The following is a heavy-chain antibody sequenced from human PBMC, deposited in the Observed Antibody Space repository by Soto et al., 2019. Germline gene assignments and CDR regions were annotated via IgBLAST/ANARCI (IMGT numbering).Heavy chain of an antibody. CDR2: INSEGSIT. V-gene: IGHV3-74*03. CDR3: VREGGLLRFLEWLPAYAMDV. J-gene: IGHJ6*02. CDR1: GFTFSSYW. D-gene: IGHD3-3*01. Sequence: LGGSLRLSCAASGFTFSSYWMHWVRQVPGKGLVWVSRINSEGSITTYADSVKGRCTISRDNAKNTLYLQMNSLRGEDTAVYYCVREGGLLRFLEWLPAYAMDVWGQGTTVTVSS.